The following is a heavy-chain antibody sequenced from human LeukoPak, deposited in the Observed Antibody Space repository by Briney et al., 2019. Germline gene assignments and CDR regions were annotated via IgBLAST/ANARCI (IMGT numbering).Heavy chain of an antibody. CDR3: ARSHYGSRSDY. V-gene: IGHV4-59*01. Sequence: ETLSLTCTVSGGSISSYYWSWIRQPPGKGLEWIGYIYYSGSTNYNPSLKSRVTISVDTSKNQFSLKLSSVTAADTAVYYCARSHYGSRSDYWGQGTLVTVSS. D-gene: IGHD3-10*01. J-gene: IGHJ4*02. CDR2: IYYSGST. CDR1: GGSISSYY.